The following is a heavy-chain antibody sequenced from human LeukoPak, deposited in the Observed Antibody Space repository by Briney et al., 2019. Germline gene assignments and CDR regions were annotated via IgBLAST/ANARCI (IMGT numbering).Heavy chain of an antibody. V-gene: IGHV3-7*01. CDR2: IKEDTSQK. J-gene: IGHJ4*02. D-gene: IGHD1-26*01. CDR1: GFTFNNYW. CDR3: ARQVSREGHFDY. Sequence: QTGGSLRLSCAASGFTFNNYWLSWVRQGPGKGLEWVAHIKEDTSQKYYVGSVEGRFTISRDNARNSLYLQMNSLRGEDTAVYFCARQVSREGHFDYWGQGALVTVSS.